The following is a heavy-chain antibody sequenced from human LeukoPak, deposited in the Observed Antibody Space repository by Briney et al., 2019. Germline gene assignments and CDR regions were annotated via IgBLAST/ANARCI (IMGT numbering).Heavy chain of an antibody. CDR2: MNPNSGNT. J-gene: IGHJ6*03. CDR3: ARTYCSSTSCYTYYMDV. Sequence: ASAKVSCKASGYTSTSYDINWVRQATGQRLEWMGWMNPNSGNTGYAQKFQGRVTMTRNTSISTAYMELSSLRSEDTAVYYCARTYCSSTSCYTYYMDVWGKGTTVTVSS. V-gene: IGHV1-8*01. D-gene: IGHD2-2*02. CDR1: GYTSTSYD.